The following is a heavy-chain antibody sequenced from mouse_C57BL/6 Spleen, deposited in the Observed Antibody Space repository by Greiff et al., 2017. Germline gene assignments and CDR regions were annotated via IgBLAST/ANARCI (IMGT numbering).Heavy chain of an antibody. CDR2: IDPENGDT. V-gene: IGHV14-4*01. CDR3: TTCLRYGMDY. J-gene: IGHJ2*01. CDR1: GFNIKDDY. Sequence: DVQLQESGAELVRPGASVKLSCTASGFNIKDDYMHWVKQRPEQGLEWIGWIDPENGDTEYASKFQGKATITADTSSNTAYLQLSSLTSEDTAVYYCTTCLRYGMDYWGQGTTLTVSS. D-gene: IGHD1-1*01.